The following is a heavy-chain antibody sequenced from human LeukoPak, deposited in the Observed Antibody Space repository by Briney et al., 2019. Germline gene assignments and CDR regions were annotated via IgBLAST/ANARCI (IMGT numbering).Heavy chain of an antibody. J-gene: IGHJ4*02. D-gene: IGHD2-21*02. Sequence: PGGSLRLSCAASGFTFSSYSMDWVRQAPGEGLEWVSSISSSSSYIYYADSVKGRFTISRDNAKNSLYLQMNSLRADDTAVYYCARVEATAVFYWGQGTLVIVSS. CDR2: ISSSSSYI. CDR3: ARVEATAVFY. CDR1: GFTFSSYS. V-gene: IGHV3-21*01.